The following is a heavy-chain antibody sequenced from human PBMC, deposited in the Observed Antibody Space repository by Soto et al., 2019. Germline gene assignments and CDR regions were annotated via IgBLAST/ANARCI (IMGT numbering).Heavy chain of an antibody. CDR1: GGSISSGDYY. CDR3: ARGDWFHP. J-gene: IGHJ5*02. V-gene: IGHV4-30-4*01. Sequence: PSETLSLTCTVSGGSISSGDYYWNWIRQPPGKGLEWIGYIYYTGTTKYNPSLKSRATLSVDTAKNRFSLNLTSLTAADTAVYYCARGDWFHPWGQGTQVTVSS. CDR2: IYYTGTT.